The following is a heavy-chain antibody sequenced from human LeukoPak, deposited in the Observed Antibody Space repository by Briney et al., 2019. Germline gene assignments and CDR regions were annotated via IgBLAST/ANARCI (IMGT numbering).Heavy chain of an antibody. Sequence: GSLRLSCAASGFIFRNYGMSWVRQAPGKGLEWVSGISSSGGSTYYADAVKGRFTISRDNSKNTLYLQMNSLRAEDTAVYYCAKDRGSSSWYVDSWGQGTLVTVSS. CDR1: GFIFRNYG. CDR3: AKDRGSSSWYVDS. CDR2: ISSSGGST. V-gene: IGHV3-23*01. D-gene: IGHD6-13*01. J-gene: IGHJ4*02.